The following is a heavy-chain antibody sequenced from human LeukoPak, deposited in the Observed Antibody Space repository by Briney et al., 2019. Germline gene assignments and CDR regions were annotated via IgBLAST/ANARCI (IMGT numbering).Heavy chain of an antibody. Sequence: PGGSLRLSCAASGFTFSTYEMNWVRQAPGKGLEWVSYITTSGNSIYYADSVKGRFTISRDNTKNSPYLQMNSLRAEDTAVYYCARGGSVSYYFDYWGQGTLVTVSS. J-gene: IGHJ4*02. V-gene: IGHV3-48*03. CDR1: GFTFSTYE. CDR2: ITTSGNSI. D-gene: IGHD1-26*01. CDR3: ARGGSVSYYFDY.